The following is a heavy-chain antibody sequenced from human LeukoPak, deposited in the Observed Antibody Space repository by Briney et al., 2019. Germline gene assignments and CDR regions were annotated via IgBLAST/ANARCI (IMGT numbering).Heavy chain of an antibody. CDR3: ASYYDILTGYYDRDYYYGMDV. CDR2: IKQDGSEK. V-gene: IGHV3-7*01. Sequence: GGSLRLSCAASGFTLSSYWMSWVRQAPGKGLEWVANIKQDGSEKYYVDSVKGRFTISRDNAKNSLYLQMNSLRAEDTAVYYCASYYDILTGYYDRDYYYGMDVWGQGTTVTVSS. CDR1: GFTLSSYW. D-gene: IGHD3-9*01. J-gene: IGHJ6*02.